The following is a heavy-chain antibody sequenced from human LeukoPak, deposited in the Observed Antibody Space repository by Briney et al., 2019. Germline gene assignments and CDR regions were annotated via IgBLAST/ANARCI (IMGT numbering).Heavy chain of an antibody. CDR1: GFTFSSYA. V-gene: IGHV3-23*01. Sequence: PGGSLRLSCAASGFTFSSYAMSWVRQAPGKGLEWVSAITGSGGSTYYADSVKGRFTISRDSSKNTLYLQMNSLRAEDTAVYYCARGGHRQKEFWGQGTLVTVSS. J-gene: IGHJ4*02. CDR2: ITGSGGST. D-gene: IGHD3-10*01. CDR3: ARGGHRQKEF.